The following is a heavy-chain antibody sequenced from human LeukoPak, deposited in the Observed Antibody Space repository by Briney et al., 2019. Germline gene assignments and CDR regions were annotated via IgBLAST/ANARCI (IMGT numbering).Heavy chain of an antibody. D-gene: IGHD2-2*01. CDR3: ARALNGDIVVVPAASENWFDP. CDR1: GGSISSYY. Sequence: PSETLSLTCTVSGGSISSYYWSWIRQPPGKGLEWIRYIYYSGSTNYNPSLKSRVTISVDTSKNQFSLKLSSVTAADTAVYYCARALNGDIVVVPAASENWFDPWGQGTLVTVSS. CDR2: IYYSGST. J-gene: IGHJ5*02. V-gene: IGHV4-59*01.